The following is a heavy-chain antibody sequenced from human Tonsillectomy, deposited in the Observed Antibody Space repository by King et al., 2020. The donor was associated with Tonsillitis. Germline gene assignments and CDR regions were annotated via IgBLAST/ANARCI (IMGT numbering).Heavy chain of an antibody. Sequence: LQLQESGPGLVKPSETLSPTCSVSGGPISSSSYYWGWIRQPPGKGLEWIGTIYYSGSTFYNPSLKSRVTLSVDTSKNQFSLKLRSVTAADTAVYYCAREQSTGWDYFDLDVWGRGTTVTVSS. CDR2: IYYSGST. D-gene: IGHD2/OR15-2a*01. J-gene: IGHJ6*02. CDR3: AREQSTGWDYFDLDV. V-gene: IGHV4-39*07. CDR1: GGPISSSSYY.